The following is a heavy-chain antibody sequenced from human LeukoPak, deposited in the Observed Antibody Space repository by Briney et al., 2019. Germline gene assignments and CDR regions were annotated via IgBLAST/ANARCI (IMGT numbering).Heavy chain of an antibody. CDR3: AKSFGPVIAAAGTGAD. CDR1: GFTFGSYG. V-gene: IGHV3-30*02. CDR2: IRSDGSNK. D-gene: IGHD6-13*01. Sequence: GGSLRLSCAASGFTFGSYGMHWVRQAPGKGLEWVTFIRSDGSNKYYADSVKGRFTISRDNSKNTLYLQMNSLRVEDTAVYYCAKSFGPVIAAAGTGADWGQGTLVTVSS. J-gene: IGHJ4*02.